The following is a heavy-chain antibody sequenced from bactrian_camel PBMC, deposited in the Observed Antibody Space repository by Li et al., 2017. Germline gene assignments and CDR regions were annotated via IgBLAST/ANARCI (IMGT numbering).Heavy chain of an antibody. CDR3: AADGVNLQLARGYNY. V-gene: IGHV3S40*01. CDR2: IDNAGSAT. Sequence: DVQLVESGGGSVQAGESLRLSCVASGFAGSNLYMAWFRQAPGKEREGVAAIDNAGSATYTYAVQGRFTISKDSAKNTLYLQMNDLKVEDTAMYYCAADGVNLQLARGYNYWGRGTQVTVS. D-gene: IGHD7*01. J-gene: IGHJ4*01. CDR1: GFAGSNLY.